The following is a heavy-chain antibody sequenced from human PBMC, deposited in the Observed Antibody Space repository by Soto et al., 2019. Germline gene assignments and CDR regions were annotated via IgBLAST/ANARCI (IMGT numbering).Heavy chain of an antibody. CDR2: IIPIIGTA. J-gene: IGHJ4*02. CDR3: ARGGVDVVATSAFDY. D-gene: IGHD5-12*01. Sequence: QVQLVQSGAEVQKPGSSVKVSCKASGGTFNNYAISWVRQAPGQGLEWMGGIIPIIGTADYAHKFKGRLAISADESTGTTFMDLSSLRSEDTALYYCARGGVDVVATSAFDYWGQGTLVTVSS. CDR1: GGTFNNYA. V-gene: IGHV1-69*01.